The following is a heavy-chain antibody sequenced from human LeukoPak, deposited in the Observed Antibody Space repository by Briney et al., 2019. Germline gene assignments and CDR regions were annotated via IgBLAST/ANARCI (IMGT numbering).Heavy chain of an antibody. CDR3: AGRQTGAAAYADNGNWLDP. CDR1: GGSISSGDYY. CDR2: IYYSGST. Sequence: SETLSLTCTVSGGSISSGDYYWSWIRQAPGKGLEWIGYIYYSGSTYYNPSLKSRVTISVDTSKDQFSLKLSTVTAADTAVYYCAGRQTGAAAYADNGNWLDPWGQGTLVT. D-gene: IGHD7-27*01. V-gene: IGHV4-30-4*01. J-gene: IGHJ5*02.